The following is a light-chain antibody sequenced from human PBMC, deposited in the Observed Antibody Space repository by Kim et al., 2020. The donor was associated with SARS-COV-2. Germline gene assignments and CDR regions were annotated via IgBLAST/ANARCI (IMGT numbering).Light chain of an antibody. V-gene: IGLV3-21*04. CDR3: QVWHSGGDRVV. J-gene: IGLJ2*01. Sequence: SYELTQPPSVSVPPGKTASITCGGNNIGDYRVHWYQQKPGQAPVLVIHSDTDRPSGLSQRFSGSNSGTTATLTITRVEAGDEADYYCQVWHSGGDRVVFG. CDR1: NIGDYR. CDR2: SDT.